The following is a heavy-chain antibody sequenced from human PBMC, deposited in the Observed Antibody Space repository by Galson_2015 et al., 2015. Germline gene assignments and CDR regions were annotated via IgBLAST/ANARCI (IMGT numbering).Heavy chain of an antibody. CDR2: ISSSSSYI. CDR1: GFTFSSYS. D-gene: IGHD2-2*01. J-gene: IGHJ4*02. CDR3: ARVRCSSTSCYGSLDY. Sequence: SLRLSCAASGFTFSSYSMNWVRQAPGKGLEWVSSISSSSSYIYYADSVKGRFTISRDNAKNSLYLQMNSLRAEDTAVYYCARVRCSSTSCYGSLDYWGQGTLVTVSS. V-gene: IGHV3-21*01.